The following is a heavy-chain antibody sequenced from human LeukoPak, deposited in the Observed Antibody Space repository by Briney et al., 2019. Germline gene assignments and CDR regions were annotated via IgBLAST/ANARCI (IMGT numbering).Heavy chain of an antibody. CDR1: GFTFSSNY. Sequence: GGSLRLSCAASGFTFSSNYMSWVRQAPGKGLEWVSVIYSGGSTYYSDSVKGRLTISRDNSKNTLYLQMNSLRAEDTAVYYCARSETTVTADYWGQGTLVTVSS. V-gene: IGHV3-53*01. CDR3: ARSETTVTADY. J-gene: IGHJ4*02. D-gene: IGHD4-17*01. CDR2: IYSGGST.